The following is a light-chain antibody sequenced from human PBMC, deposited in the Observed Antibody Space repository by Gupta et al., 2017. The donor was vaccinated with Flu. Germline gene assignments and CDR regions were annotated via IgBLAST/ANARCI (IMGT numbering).Light chain of an antibody. V-gene: IGKV1-33*01. Sequence: QDVSNHLNWYQQKPGKAPKLLIYDASNLETGVPSRFSGSRSGTDFAFTITSLQAEDIGTYYCQQYDSLPTFGHGTKVEIK. CDR3: QQYDSLPT. J-gene: IGKJ1*01. CDR2: DAS. CDR1: QDVSNH.